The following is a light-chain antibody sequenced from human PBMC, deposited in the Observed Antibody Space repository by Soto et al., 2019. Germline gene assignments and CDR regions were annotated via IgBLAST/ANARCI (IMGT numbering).Light chain of an antibody. V-gene: IGLV2-14*01. J-gene: IGLJ2*01. CDR1: SSDVGSYDF. CDR2: KVS. Sequence: QSVLTQPASVSGSPGQSITISCTGTSSDVGSYDFVSWYQQHPGKAPKLMIYKVSNRPSGVSNRFSGSKFDNTASLTISGLQAEDEAHYYCATWDGSLPGEVFGGGTKLTVL. CDR3: ATWDGSLPGEV.